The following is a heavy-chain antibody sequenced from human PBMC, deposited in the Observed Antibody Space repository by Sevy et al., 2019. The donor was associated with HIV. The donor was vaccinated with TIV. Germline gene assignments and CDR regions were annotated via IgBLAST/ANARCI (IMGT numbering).Heavy chain of an antibody. CDR3: ARDRRGITMSGEWGGGVDV. Sequence: GGSLRLSCAASGFTLSSYGMHWVRQAPGKGLEWVAVIRYEGSNKHYADSVKGRFTISRDNSKNTLYLQMKSLRAEDRAVYYCARDRRGITMSGEWGGGVDVWGQGTTVTVSS. CDR1: GFTLSSYG. D-gene: IGHD3-3*01. V-gene: IGHV3-33*01. CDR2: IRYEGSNK. J-gene: IGHJ6*02.